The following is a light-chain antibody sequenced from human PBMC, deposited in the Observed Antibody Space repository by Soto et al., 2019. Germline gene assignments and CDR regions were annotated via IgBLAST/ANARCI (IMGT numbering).Light chain of an antibody. CDR3: QQYDNLPA. CDR1: QDISNY. Sequence: DIQMTQSPSSLSASVVERVTITFQASQDISNYLNWYQQKPGKAPKLLIYDASNLETGVPSRFSGSGSGTDFTFTISSLQPEDIATYYCQQYDNLPAFGGGTKVDIK. J-gene: IGKJ4*01. CDR2: DAS. V-gene: IGKV1-33*01.